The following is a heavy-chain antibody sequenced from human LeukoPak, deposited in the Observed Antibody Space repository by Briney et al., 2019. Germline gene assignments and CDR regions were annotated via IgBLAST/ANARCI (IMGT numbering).Heavy chain of an antibody. CDR2: ISAYNGNT. D-gene: IGHD3-16*02. CDR1: GYTFTSYG. V-gene: IGHV1-18*01. CDR3: AVLRLGELSSDY. Sequence: ASVKVSCKASGYTFTSYGISWVRQAPGQGLEWMGWISAYNGNTNYAQKLQGRVTMTTDTSTSTAYMELRSLRSDDTAVYYCAVLRLGELSSDYWGQGTLVTVSS. J-gene: IGHJ4*02.